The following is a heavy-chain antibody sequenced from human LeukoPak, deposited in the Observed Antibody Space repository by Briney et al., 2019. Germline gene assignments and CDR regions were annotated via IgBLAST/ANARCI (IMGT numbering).Heavy chain of an antibody. Sequence: ASVKVSCKASGYTFTSYGISWVRQAPGQGLEWMGWISAYNGNTNYAQKLQGRVTMTTDTSTSTAYMELRSLRSDDTAVYYCARRPLSRGSGSYPDYWGQGTLVTVSS. CDR3: ARRPLSRGSGSYPDY. CDR1: GYTFTSYG. CDR2: ISAYNGNT. D-gene: IGHD3-10*01. V-gene: IGHV1-18*01. J-gene: IGHJ4*02.